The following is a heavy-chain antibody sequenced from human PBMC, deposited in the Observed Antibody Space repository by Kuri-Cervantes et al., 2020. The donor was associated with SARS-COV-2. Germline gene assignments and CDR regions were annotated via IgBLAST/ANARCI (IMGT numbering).Heavy chain of an antibody. D-gene: IGHD6-19*01. CDR2: IYNSGST. J-gene: IGHJ3*02. CDR1: GDSITSSSYY. V-gene: IGHV4-39*01. CDR3: VTSLPRSGWDGEDAFDI. Sequence: GSLRLSCTVSGDSITSSSYYWGWIRQPPGKGLEWIGNIYNSGSTYYNPSLKSRVTISVDTSKKQFSLRLSSVTAADAAVYYCVTSLPRSGWDGEDAFDIGGQGTMVTVSS.